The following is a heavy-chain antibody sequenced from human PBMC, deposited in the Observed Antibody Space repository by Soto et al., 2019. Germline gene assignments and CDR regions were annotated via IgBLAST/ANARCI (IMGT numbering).Heavy chain of an antibody. CDR1: GYTFTKYG. CDR3: ARVMVVASTGNWFDP. D-gene: IGHD2-15*01. J-gene: IGHJ5*02. CDR2: ISANNGDT. Sequence: QVKLVQSGAEVKNPGASVKVSCKASGYTFTKYGFTWVRQAPGQGLERMGWISANNGDTNYAQKFQGRDSMTTDKSTSTVYMEMRSLRSDDTAVYYCARVMVVASTGNWFDPWGQGTPVTVSS. V-gene: IGHV1-18*01.